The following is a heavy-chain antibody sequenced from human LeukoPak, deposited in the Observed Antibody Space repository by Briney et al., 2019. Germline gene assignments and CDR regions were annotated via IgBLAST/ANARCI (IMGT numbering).Heavy chain of an antibody. D-gene: IGHD6-6*01. V-gene: IGHV3-23*01. Sequence: PGGSLRLSCSASGFSLTTYPMAWVRQAAGKGLEWVSVIGPDGGGIQYVDSVKGRFTISRDTSKNTLYLQMNSLRDEDTAVYYCARSRPIDYWGQGTLVTVSS. CDR2: IGPDGGGI. J-gene: IGHJ4*02. CDR1: GFSLTTYP. CDR3: ARSRPIDY.